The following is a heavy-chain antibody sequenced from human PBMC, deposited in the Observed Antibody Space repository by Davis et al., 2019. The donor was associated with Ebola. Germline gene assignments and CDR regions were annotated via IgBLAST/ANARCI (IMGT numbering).Heavy chain of an antibody. D-gene: IGHD3-16*01. CDR1: GFTFSSYA. V-gene: IGHV3-23*01. Sequence: GGSLRLSCAASGFTFSSYAMSWVRQAPGKGLEWVSAISGSGGSTYYADSVKGRFTISRDKSKNTLYLQMNSLRAEDTAVYYCAKGLIRRDYYYGMDVWGQGTTVTVSS. CDR2: ISGSGGST. J-gene: IGHJ6*02. CDR3: AKGLIRRDYYYGMDV.